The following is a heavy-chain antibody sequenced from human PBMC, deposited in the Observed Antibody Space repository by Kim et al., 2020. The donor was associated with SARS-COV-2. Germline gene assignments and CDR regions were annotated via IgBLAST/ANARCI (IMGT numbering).Heavy chain of an antibody. V-gene: IGHV3-48*03. CDR3: ASWLKAPFDL. CDR2: IGSTYSGNTV. J-gene: IGHJ2*01. CDR1: GFSFSNSE. Sequence: GGFLRLSCAASGFSFSNSEMNWVRQAPGKGLEWVSHIGSTYSGNTVYYTDSVEGRFTISRDNTKNSLYLQMNSLSAEDTAVYYCASWLKAPFDLWGRGTLVTVSS. D-gene: IGHD3-16*01.